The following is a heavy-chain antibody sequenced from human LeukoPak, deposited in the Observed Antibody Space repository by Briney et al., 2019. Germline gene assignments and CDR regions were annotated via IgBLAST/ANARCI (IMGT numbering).Heavy chain of an antibody. D-gene: IGHD3-10*01. J-gene: IGHJ4*02. CDR2: IYYSGST. V-gene: IGHV4-59*08. Sequence: SETLSLTCTVSGGSISSYYWSWIRQPPGKGLEWIGYIYYSGSTNYNPSLKSRVTISADTSKNQFSLKLSSVTAADTAVYYCARTRRSGSYYTYYFDCWGQGTLVTVSS. CDR1: GGSISSYY. CDR3: ARTRRSGSYYTYYFDC.